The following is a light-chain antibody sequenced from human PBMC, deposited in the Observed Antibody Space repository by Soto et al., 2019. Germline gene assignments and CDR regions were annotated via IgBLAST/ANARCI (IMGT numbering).Light chain of an antibody. J-gene: IGKJ1*01. Sequence: EIVMTQSPATLSVSPGERATLSCRASQSVSSKLAGYQQKPGQAPRLLIYASSTRATGIPARFSGSGSGTECTLTISSLQSEDFAIYYCQQYNIWRTFGQGTDVEIK. CDR1: QSVSSK. CDR2: ASS. V-gene: IGKV3D-15*01. CDR3: QQYNIWRT.